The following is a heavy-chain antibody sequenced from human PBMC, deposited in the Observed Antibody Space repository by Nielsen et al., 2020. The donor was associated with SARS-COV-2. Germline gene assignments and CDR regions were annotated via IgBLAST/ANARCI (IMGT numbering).Heavy chain of an antibody. J-gene: IGHJ4*02. D-gene: IGHD3-22*01. Sequence: GGLRLSCAASGFTFSSYWMSWVRQAPGKGLEWVANIKQDGSEKYYVDSVKGRFTISRDNAKNTLYLQMNSLRAEDTAVYYCANGRKDYYDSSGYYWGHYWGQGTLVTVSS. CDR3: ANGRKDYYDSSGYYWGHY. CDR2: IKQDGSEK. CDR1: GFTFSSYW. V-gene: IGHV3-7*03.